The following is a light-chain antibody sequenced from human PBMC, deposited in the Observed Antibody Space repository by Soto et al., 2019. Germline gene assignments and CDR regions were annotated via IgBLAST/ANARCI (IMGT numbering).Light chain of an antibody. CDR1: QDIRGA. V-gene: IGKV1-13*02. CDR2: DVS. CDR3: QQFNTYPIT. Sequence: AIQLNKSPSSLSASVGDRVTITCRASQDIRGALAWYQQKPGKPPKLLIFDVSSLQSGVPSRFSGSGSGTDFTLTISSLQPEDFATYYCQQFNTYPITFGQGTRLEIK. J-gene: IGKJ5*01.